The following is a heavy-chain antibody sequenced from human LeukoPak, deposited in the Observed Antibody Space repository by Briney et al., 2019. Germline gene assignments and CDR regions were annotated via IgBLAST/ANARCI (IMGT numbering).Heavy chain of an antibody. V-gene: IGHV1-18*01. Sequence: ASVKVSCKASGYTFTSSGISWVRQAPGQGLEWMGWISAYNGNTNYAQKLQGRVTMTTDTSTSTAYMELRSLRSDDTAVCYCARELRRDYDFWSGSLEDYYYGMDVWGQGTTVTVSS. CDR2: ISAYNGNT. J-gene: IGHJ6*02. D-gene: IGHD3-3*01. CDR1: GYTFTSSG. CDR3: ARELRRDYDFWSGSLEDYYYGMDV.